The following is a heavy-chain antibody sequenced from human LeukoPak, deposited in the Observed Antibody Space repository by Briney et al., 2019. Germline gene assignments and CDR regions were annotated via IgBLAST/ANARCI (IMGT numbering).Heavy chain of an antibody. V-gene: IGHV4-4*09. J-gene: IGHJ5*02. CDR2: IYTSGST. Sequence: SETLSLTCTVSGGSISSYYWSWIRQPPGKGLEWIGYIYTSGSTNYNPSLKGRVTISVDTSKNQFSLKLSPVTAADTAVYYCARLVVPRQYNWFDPWGQGTLVTVSS. CDR3: ARLVVPRQYNWFDP. CDR1: GGSISSYY. D-gene: IGHD2-8*02.